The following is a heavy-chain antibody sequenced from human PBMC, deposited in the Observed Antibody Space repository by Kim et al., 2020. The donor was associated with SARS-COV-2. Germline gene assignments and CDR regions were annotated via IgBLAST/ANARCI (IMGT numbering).Heavy chain of an antibody. J-gene: IGHJ4*02. V-gene: IGHV3-21*01. CDR2: SSYI. CDR3: ARGTGSGD. Sequence: SSYIYYADSVKGRFTISRDNAKNSLYLQMNSLRAEDTAVYYCARGTGSGDWGQGTLVTVSS. D-gene: IGHD3-10*01.